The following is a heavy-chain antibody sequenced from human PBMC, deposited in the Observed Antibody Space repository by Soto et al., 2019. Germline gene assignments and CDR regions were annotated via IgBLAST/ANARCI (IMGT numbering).Heavy chain of an antibody. CDR1: GFTFSSYA. CDR2: ISGSGSNP. J-gene: IGHJ6*02. D-gene: IGHD1-1*01. Sequence: GGSLRLSCAASGFTFSSYAMSWVRQAPGQGLEWVSAISGSGSNPYYADSVKGRFTISRDNSKNTLYLQMNSLRAEDTAVYYCARDMKRYNWNDLAGMDVWGQGTTVTVSS. CDR3: ARDMKRYNWNDLAGMDV. V-gene: IGHV3-23*01.